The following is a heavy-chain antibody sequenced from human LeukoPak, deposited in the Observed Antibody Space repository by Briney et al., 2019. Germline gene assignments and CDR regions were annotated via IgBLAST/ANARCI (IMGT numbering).Heavy chain of an antibody. CDR3: ARGLSFNIVANRNWFDP. CDR1: GGSFSGYY. D-gene: IGHD2-15*01. J-gene: IGHJ5*02. CDR2: INHSGST. Sequence: PSETLSLTCAVYGGSFSGYYWSWIRQPPGKGLEWIGEINHSGSTNYNPSLKSRVTISVDTSKNQFSLKLSSVTAADTAVYYCARGLSFNIVANRNWFDPWGQGTLVTVSS. V-gene: IGHV4-34*01.